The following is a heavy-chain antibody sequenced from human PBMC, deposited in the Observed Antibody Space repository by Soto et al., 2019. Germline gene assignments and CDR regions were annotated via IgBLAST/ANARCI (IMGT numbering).Heavy chain of an antibody. CDR1: GFTFSSYA. V-gene: IGHV3-23*01. D-gene: IGHD2-8*01. J-gene: IGHJ4*02. CDR2: ISGSGGST. Sequence: PGGSLRLSCAASGFTFSSYAMSWVRQAPGKGLEWVSAISGSGGSTYYADSVKGRFTISRDNSKNTLYLQMSSLRAEDTAVYYCAKMNGPLSYYFDYWGQGTLVTVSS. CDR3: AKMNGPLSYYFDY.